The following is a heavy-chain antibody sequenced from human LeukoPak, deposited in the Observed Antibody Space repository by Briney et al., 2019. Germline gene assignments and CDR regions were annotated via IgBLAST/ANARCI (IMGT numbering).Heavy chain of an antibody. CDR2: INAGNGNT. J-gene: IGHJ4*02. D-gene: IGHD3-22*01. CDR1: GYTFTSYA. Sequence: ASVKVSCKASGYTFTSYAMHWVRQAPGQRLEWMGWINAGNGNTKYSQEFQGRVTITRDTSASTAYMELSSLRSEDMAVYYCARTDYYDSSGYNYFDYWGQGTLVTVSS. V-gene: IGHV1-3*03. CDR3: ARTDYYDSSGYNYFDY.